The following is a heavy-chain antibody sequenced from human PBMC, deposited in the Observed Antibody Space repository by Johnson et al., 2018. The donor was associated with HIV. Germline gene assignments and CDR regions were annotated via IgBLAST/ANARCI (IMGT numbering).Heavy chain of an antibody. D-gene: IGHD5-12*01. CDR2: ISYDGSNK. CDR3: ATGDDGGF. V-gene: IGHV3-30*03. CDR1: GFTVSRNY. J-gene: IGHJ3*01. Sequence: QVQLVESGGGLVQPGGSLRLSCAASGFTVSRNYMNWVRQAPGKGLEWVAVISYDGSNKYYTDSVKGRFTISRDNSKNTLYLQMNSLNTDDTAFYYCATGDDGGFWGQGTMVTVSS.